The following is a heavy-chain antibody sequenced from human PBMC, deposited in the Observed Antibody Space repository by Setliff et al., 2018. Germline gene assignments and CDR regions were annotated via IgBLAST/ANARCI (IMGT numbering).Heavy chain of an antibody. CDR1: GDSISGGTYS. Sequence: TLSLTCTVSGDSISGGTYSWSWIRQPAGKGLEWFGHVYKTGSIIYNPSLKSRVTISSDTSKNQFSLNLYSVTAADTAVYYCARAYDSSGWYGESHTYYFDNWVPETLLVTVSS. V-gene: IGHV4-61*09. J-gene: IGHJ4*03. CDR3: ARAYDSSGWYGESHTYYFDN. D-gene: IGHD3-22*01. CDR2: VYKTGSI.